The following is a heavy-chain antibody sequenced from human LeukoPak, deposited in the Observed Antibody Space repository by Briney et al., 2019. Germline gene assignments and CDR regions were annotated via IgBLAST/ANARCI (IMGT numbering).Heavy chain of an antibody. CDR3: AKSLYGSGSYYNWFDP. CDR2: INHRGST. J-gene: IGHJ5*02. D-gene: IGHD3-10*01. CDR1: GVSFSGYH. Sequence: SETLSLTCVVYGVSFSGYHWSWIRQSPGKGLEWIGEINHRGSTNYNPSLKRRVTMSLDTSKNQFSLKLSSVTAADTAVYYCAKSLYGSGSYYNWFDPWGQGTLVTVSS. V-gene: IGHV4-34*01.